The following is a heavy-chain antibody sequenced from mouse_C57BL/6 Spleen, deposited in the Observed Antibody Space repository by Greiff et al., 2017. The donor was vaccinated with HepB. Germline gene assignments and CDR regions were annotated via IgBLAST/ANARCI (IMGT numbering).Heavy chain of an antibody. Sequence: QVQLKESGPGILQPSQTLSLTCSFSGFSLSTFGMGVGWIRQPSGKGLEWLAHIWWDDDKYYNPALKSRLTISKDTSKNQVFLKIANVDTADTATYYCARVGAAQATNYFDYWGQGTTLTVSS. CDR3: ARVGAAQATNYFDY. V-gene: IGHV8-8*01. J-gene: IGHJ2*01. D-gene: IGHD3-2*02. CDR2: IWWDDDK. CDR1: GFSLSTFGMG.